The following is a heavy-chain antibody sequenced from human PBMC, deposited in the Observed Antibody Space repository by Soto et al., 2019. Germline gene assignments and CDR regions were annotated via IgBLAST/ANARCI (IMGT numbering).Heavy chain of an antibody. V-gene: IGHV4-34*02. CDR3: ARGFGCSSTNCHGWNY. CDR2: VNHSGSS. J-gene: IGHJ4*02. Sequence: QVHLEQWGAGLLKPSETLSLICAVYGGSFSPYYWSWIRHHPAKGLEWIGEVNHSGSSNYNPSFTSRVTISVDTSKNQFSLKMTSVTAADTAMYYCARGFGCSSTNCHGWNYWGQGILVIVSS. D-gene: IGHD2-2*01. CDR1: GGSFSPYY.